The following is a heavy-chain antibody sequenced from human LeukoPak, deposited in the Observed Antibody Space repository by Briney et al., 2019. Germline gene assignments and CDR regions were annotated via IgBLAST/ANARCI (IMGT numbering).Heavy chain of an antibody. J-gene: IGHJ5*02. CDR3: ARDLRWNWFDP. CDR2: IYYSGSA. CDR1: GGSISSGDYY. Sequence: SETLSLTCTVSGGSISSGDYYWSWIRQPPGKGLEWIGYIYYSGSAFYNPSLKSRVTISVDTSKHQFSLKLSSVSAADTAIYYCARDLRWNWFDPWGQGTLVTVSS. D-gene: IGHD5/OR15-5a*01. V-gene: IGHV4-30-4*02.